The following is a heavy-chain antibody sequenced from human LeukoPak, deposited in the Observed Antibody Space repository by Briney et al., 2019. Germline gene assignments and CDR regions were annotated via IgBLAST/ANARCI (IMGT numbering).Heavy chain of an antibody. Sequence: GASVKVSSKSSGYTFTDHFIHWVRRAPGQGLEWVGEINPYNGYTKYAWRLQGRVTMTRDTSTSTAFMEVSRLTSDDTAVYYCARDYSLNDFDYWGQGTLVTVAS. CDR2: INPYNGYT. CDR1: GYTFTDHF. V-gene: IGHV1-2*02. D-gene: IGHD1-1*01. J-gene: IGHJ4*02. CDR3: ARDYSLNDFDY.